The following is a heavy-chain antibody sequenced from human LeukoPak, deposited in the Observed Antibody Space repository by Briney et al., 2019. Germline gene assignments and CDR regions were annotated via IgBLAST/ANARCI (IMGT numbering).Heavy chain of an antibody. D-gene: IGHD6-19*01. CDR2: INSDGSST. J-gene: IGHJ4*02. V-gene: IGHV3-74*01. CDR1: GFPFNTYW. CDR3: AKDSLSIAVAGTIDY. Sequence: GGSLRLSCAASGFPFNTYWMHWVRQAPREGLVWVSRINSDGSSTSYADSVKGRFTISRDNAKSTLYLQMNSLRAEDTAVYYCAKDSLSIAVAGTIDYWGQGTLITVSS.